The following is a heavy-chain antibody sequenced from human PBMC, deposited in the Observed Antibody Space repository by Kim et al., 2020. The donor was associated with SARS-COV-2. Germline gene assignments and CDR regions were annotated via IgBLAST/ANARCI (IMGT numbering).Heavy chain of an antibody. CDR2: ISSSSSYI. D-gene: IGHD3-10*01. CDR1: GFTFSSYS. J-gene: IGHJ6*02. V-gene: IGHV3-21*01. CDR3: ARDREGGYGSGSYPHWQSPGYYYYGMDV. Sequence: GGSLRLSCAASGFTFSSYSMNWVRQAPGKGLEWVSSISSSSSYIYYADSVKGRFTISRDNAKNSLYLQMNSLRAEDTAVYYCARDREGGYGSGSYPHWQSPGYYYYGMDVWGQGTTVTVSS.